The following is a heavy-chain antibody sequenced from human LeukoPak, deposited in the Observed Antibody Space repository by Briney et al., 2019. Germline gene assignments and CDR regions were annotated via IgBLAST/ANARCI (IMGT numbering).Heavy chain of an antibody. V-gene: IGHV4-34*01. CDR3: ARVKFLTDYYGSGSYLSAFDI. CDR2: INHSGST. D-gene: IGHD3-10*01. J-gene: IGHJ3*02. CDR1: GGSFSGYY. Sequence: KPSETLSLTCAVYGGSFSGYYWSWLRQPPGKGLEWIGEINHSGSTNYNPSLKSRVTISVDTSKNQFSLKLSSVTAADTAVYYCARVKFLTDYYGSGSYLSAFDIWGQGTMVTVSS.